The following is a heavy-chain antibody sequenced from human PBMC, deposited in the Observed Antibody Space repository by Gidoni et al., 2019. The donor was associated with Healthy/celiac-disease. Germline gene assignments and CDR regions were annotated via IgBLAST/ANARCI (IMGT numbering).Heavy chain of an antibody. J-gene: IGHJ6*02. D-gene: IGHD1-26*01. Sequence: QVQLVESGGGVVQPGRSLRLSCAAAGFTFSSYGMHGVRQAPGKGLEWVAVIWYDGSNKYYADSVKGRFTISRDNSKNTLYLQMNSLRAEDTAVYYCARGLYSAMPYYYYGMDVWGQGTTVTVSS. CDR3: ARGLYSAMPYYYYGMDV. CDR2: IWYDGSNK. CDR1: GFTFSSYG. V-gene: IGHV3-33*01.